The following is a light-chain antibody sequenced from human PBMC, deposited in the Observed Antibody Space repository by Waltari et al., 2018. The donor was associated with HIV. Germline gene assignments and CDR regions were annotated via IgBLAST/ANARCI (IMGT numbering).Light chain of an antibody. CDR3: QQYGSSPIT. CDR1: QSVSSTY. CDR2: VAS. J-gene: IGKJ5*01. Sequence: EIVLTQSPGNLSLSSGERATLSCRASQSVSSTYLAWYQQKPGQAPRLLIYVASRRATGIPDRFSGSGSGTDFTLTISRLEPEDFAVYYCQQYGSSPITFGQGTRLEIK. V-gene: IGKV3-20*01.